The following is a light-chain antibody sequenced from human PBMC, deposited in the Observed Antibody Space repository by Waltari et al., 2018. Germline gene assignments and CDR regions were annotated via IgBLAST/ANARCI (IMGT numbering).Light chain of an antibody. J-gene: IGLJ3*02. V-gene: IGLV2-14*01. CDR1: TSDVGHSQH. CDR3: ISFTTSGTWV. CDR2: DVT. Sequence: QSALTQPASVSGSPGQSLTISCRAITSDVGHSQHFSWVQQHPGKVPKVMISDVTNRPSGVSNRFSGSKSGNTASLTISGLQAEDEADYYCISFTTSGTWVFGGGTKLTVL.